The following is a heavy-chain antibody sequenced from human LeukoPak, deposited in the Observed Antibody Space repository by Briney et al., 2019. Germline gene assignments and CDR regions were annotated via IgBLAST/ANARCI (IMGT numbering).Heavy chain of an antibody. CDR3: ARSYYDSSGYFDY. CDR2: IYYSGST. CDR1: GGSISSYY. Sequence: SETLSLTCTVSGGSISSYYWSWIRQPPGKGLEWIGYIYYSGSTYYNPSLKSRVTISVDTSKNQFSLKLSSVTAADTAVYYCARSYYDSSGYFDYWGQGTLVTVSS. J-gene: IGHJ4*02. V-gene: IGHV4-59*08. D-gene: IGHD3-22*01.